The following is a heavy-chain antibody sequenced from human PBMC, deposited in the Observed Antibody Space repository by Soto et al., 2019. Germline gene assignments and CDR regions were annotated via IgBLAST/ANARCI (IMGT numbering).Heavy chain of an antibody. V-gene: IGHV3-48*03. CDR1: GFTSSGYE. CDR3: AGSRGWYSPVPHGGYSFDY. D-gene: IGHD6-19*01. J-gene: IGHJ4*02. Sequence: GGAQRVSCSVAGFTSSGYEMNCGRTTRGKGMGSFSYISSTGSSIYYADSVKGRFTISRDNANNSLFLQMNSLRPEHTAVYYCAGSRGWYSPVPHGGYSFDYCGQGPLVTVSS. CDR2: ISSTGSSI.